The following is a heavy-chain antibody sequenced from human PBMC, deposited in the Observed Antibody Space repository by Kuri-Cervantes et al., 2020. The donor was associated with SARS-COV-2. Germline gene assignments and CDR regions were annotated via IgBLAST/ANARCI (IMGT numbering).Heavy chain of an antibody. V-gene: IGHV3-23*01. CDR2: ISGSGGST. CDR3: TTLIDY. Sequence: LSLTCAASGFTFSNAWMSWVRQAPGKGLEWVSAISGSGGSTYYADSVKGRFTISRDNSKNTLYLQMNSLRAEDTAVYYCTTLIDYWGQGALVTVSS. J-gene: IGHJ4*02. CDR1: GFTFSNAW.